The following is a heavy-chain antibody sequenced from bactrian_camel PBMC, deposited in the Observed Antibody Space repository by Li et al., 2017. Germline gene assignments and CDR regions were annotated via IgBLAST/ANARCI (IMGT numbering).Heavy chain of an antibody. D-gene: IGHD2*01. J-gene: IGHJ6*01. V-gene: IGHV3S28*01. CDR3: AAQRVLYCRGLFSY. CDR2: MYTATART. Sequence: QLVESGGGSAQAGGSLRLSCAASGYTYNPYCMGWFRQAPGKEREPVAYMYTATARTYYPDSVKGRFTISKDSAKNTLYLQMNSLKPEDTAMYYCAAQRVLYCRGLFSYWGQGTQVTVS. CDR1: GYTYNPYC.